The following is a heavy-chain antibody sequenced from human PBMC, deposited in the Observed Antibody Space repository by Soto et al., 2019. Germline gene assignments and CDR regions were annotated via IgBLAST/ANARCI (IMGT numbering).Heavy chain of an antibody. CDR3: ARGAQYPNYYYYYMDV. CDR2: ISSNGGST. Sequence: PGGSLRLSCAASGFTFSSYAMHWVRQAPGKGLEYVSAISSNGGSTYYANSVKGRFTISRDNSKNTLYLQMGSLRAEDMAVYYCARGAQYPNYYYYYMDVWGKGTTVTVSS. D-gene: IGHD2-2*01. CDR1: GFTFSSYA. V-gene: IGHV3-64*01. J-gene: IGHJ6*03.